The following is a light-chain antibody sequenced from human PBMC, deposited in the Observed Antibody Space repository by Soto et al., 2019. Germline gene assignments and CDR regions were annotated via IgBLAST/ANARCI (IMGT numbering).Light chain of an antibody. Sequence: QSVLTQPPSASGTPGQRVTISCSGSSSNIGSNTVNWYQQLPGTAPKLLIYSSNQRPSGVPDRFSGSKSGTSASLATSGLQSEDEADYYCAAWDDSLNGRVFGTGTKVTVL. CDR3: AAWDDSLNGRV. V-gene: IGLV1-44*01. CDR1: SSNIGSNT. CDR2: SSN. J-gene: IGLJ1*01.